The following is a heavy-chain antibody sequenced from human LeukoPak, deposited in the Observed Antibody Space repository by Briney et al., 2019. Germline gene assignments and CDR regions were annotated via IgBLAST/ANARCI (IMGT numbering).Heavy chain of an antibody. CDR1: GFTFSSYA. J-gene: IGHJ4*02. CDR3: AKGSGGSCYSVVDC. Sequence: PGGSLRLSCAASGFTFSSYAMSWVRQAPGKGLEWVSAISGSGESTYYADSVKGRLTISRDNSKNTLYLQLNSLRAEDTAVYYCAKGSGGSCYSVVDCWGQGTLVIVSS. D-gene: IGHD2-15*01. CDR2: ISGSGEST. V-gene: IGHV3-23*01.